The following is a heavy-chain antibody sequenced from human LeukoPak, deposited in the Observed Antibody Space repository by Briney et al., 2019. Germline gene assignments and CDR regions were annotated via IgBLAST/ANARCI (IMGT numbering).Heavy chain of an antibody. Sequence: ASVKVSCKASGYTFTSYDINWVRQATGQGLEWMGWMNPNSGNTGYAQKFQGRVTMTRNTSISTAYMELSSLRSEGTAVYYCARSGGDSGSSEVDYWGQGTLVTVSS. D-gene: IGHD6-19*01. CDR3: ARSGGDSGSSEVDY. CDR1: GYTFTSYD. V-gene: IGHV1-8*01. J-gene: IGHJ4*02. CDR2: MNPNSGNT.